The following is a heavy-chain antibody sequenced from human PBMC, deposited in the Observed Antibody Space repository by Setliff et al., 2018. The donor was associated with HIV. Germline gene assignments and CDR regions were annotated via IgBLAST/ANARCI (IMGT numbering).Heavy chain of an antibody. CDR3: ALPYCCGGICWSSASLPPAGCFDP. J-gene: IGHJ5*02. CDR1: GGTFSSYV. Sequence: SVKVSCKASGGTFSSYVISWVRQAPGQGPEWMGGIIPMYGVTNYAQKFQGRVTITTDESTSTAYMELSSLRSEDTAVYYCALPYCCGGICWSSASLPPAGCFDPWGQGTLVTVSS. D-gene: IGHD2-15*01. CDR2: IIPMYGVT. V-gene: IGHV1-69*05.